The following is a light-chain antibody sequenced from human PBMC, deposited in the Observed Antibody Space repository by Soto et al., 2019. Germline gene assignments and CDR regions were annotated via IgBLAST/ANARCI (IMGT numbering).Light chain of an antibody. V-gene: IGKV1-5*01. CDR2: DAS. CDR3: QQYNIAIT. Sequence: DIQMTQSPSTLSASVGDRVTITCRASQSISSWLAWYQQKPGKAPKLLIYDASSLESGVPSRFSGSGSGTEFTLTISSLQPDDFATYYCQQYNIAITFGQGTRLVIK. CDR1: QSISSW. J-gene: IGKJ5*01.